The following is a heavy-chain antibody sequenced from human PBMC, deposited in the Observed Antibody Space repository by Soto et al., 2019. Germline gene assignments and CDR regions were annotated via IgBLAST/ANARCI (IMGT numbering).Heavy chain of an antibody. CDR2: INAGNGNT. D-gene: IGHD2-2*01. V-gene: IGHV1-3*01. CDR3: AFGPAASPPYYYYGMDV. Sequence: ASVKVSCKASGYTFTSYAMHWVRQAPGQRLEWMGWINAGNGNTKYSQKFQGRVTITRDTSASTAYMELSSLRSEDTAVYYCAFGPAASPPYYYYGMDVWGQGTTVTVSS. J-gene: IGHJ6*02. CDR1: GYTFTSYA.